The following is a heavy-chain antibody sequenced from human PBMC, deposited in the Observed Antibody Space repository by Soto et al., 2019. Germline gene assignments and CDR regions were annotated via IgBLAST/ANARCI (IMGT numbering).Heavy chain of an antibody. Sequence: PSETLSLTCAVYGGSFSGYYWSWIRQPPGKGLEWIGEINHSGSTNYNPSLKSRVTISVDTSKNQFSLKLSSVTAADTAVYYCARQGSQIKLYYYYYMDVWGKGTTVTVSS. CDR3: ARQGSQIKLYYYYYMDV. CDR1: GGSFSGYY. CDR2: INHSGST. V-gene: IGHV4-34*01. J-gene: IGHJ6*03.